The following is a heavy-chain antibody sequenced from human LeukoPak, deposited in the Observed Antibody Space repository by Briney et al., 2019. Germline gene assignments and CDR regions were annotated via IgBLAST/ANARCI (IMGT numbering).Heavy chain of an antibody. CDR2: ISWNSGSI. Sequence: GGSLRLSYAASGFTFDDYAMHWVRQAPGKGLEWVSGISWNSGSIGYADSVKGRFTISRDNAKNSLYLQMNSLRAEDTALYYCAKSLRFLEWLFIFDYWGQGTLVTVSS. V-gene: IGHV3-9*01. J-gene: IGHJ4*02. D-gene: IGHD3-3*01. CDR1: GFTFDDYA. CDR3: AKSLRFLEWLFIFDY.